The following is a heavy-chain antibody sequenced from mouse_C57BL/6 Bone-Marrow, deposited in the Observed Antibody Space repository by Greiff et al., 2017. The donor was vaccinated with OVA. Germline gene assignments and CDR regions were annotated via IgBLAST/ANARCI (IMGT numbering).Heavy chain of an antibody. V-gene: IGHV5-6*01. Sequence: EVKLMESGGDLVKPGGSLKLSCAASGFTFSSYGMSWVRQTPDKRLEWVATISSGGSYTYYPDSVKGRFTISRDKAKNTLYLQMSSLKSEDTAMYYCARHLGYWGQGTTLTVSS. CDR1: GFTFSSYG. J-gene: IGHJ2*01. CDR3: ARHLGY. CDR2: ISSGGSYT.